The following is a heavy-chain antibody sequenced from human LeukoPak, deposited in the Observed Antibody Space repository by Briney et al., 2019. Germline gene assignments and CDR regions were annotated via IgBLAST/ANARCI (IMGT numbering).Heavy chain of an antibody. CDR3: ARGYSSGFNPSAWFDP. J-gene: IGHJ5*02. CDR1: GGSISSYY. Sequence: PSETLSLTCTVSGGSISSYYWSWIRQPPGKGLEWIWYIYTSGSTNYNPSLKSRVTISVDTSKNHFSLKLSSVTAADTAVYYCARGYSSGFNPSAWFDPWGQGTLVTVSS. V-gene: IGHV4-4*09. D-gene: IGHD6-19*01. CDR2: IYTSGST.